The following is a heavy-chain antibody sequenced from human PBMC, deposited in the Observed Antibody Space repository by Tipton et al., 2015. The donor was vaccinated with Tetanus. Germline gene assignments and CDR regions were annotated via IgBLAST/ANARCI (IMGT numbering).Heavy chain of an antibody. J-gene: IGHJ5*02. D-gene: IGHD1-26*01. Sequence: TLSLTCAVYGGSFSGYYWSWIRQPPGKGLEFIGYVYDSGYTKYNPSLNSRVSMSIDMSRKQFSLTLSSVAAADTAIYYCARDHRLSASYAGWFDPWGQETLVTVSS. CDR2: VYDSGYT. V-gene: IGHV4-34*09. CDR1: GGSFSGYY. CDR3: ARDHRLSASYAGWFDP.